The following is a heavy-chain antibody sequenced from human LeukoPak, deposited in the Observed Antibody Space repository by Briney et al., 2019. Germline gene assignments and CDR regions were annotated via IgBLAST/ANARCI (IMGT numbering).Heavy chain of an antibody. J-gene: IGHJ4*02. CDR1: GFTFSSYA. D-gene: IGHD3-22*01. V-gene: IGHV3-23*01. CDR3: AKDRPTKKYYYDSSGSPYFDY. Sequence: PGGSLRLSCAASGFTFSSYAMSWVRQAPGKGLEWVSAISGSGGSTYYADSVKGRFTISRDNSKNTLYLQMNSLRAEDTAVYYCAKDRPTKKYYYDSSGSPYFDYWGQGTLVTVSS. CDR2: ISGSGGST.